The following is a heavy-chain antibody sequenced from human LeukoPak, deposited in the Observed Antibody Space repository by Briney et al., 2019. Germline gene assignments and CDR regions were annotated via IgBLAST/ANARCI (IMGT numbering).Heavy chain of an antibody. J-gene: IGHJ4*02. Sequence: GGSLRLSCAASGFTFNNYAMSWVRQAPGKGLEWVSSISGSGDYTFYADSLKGRFTISRDNSKDTLYLQMNSLRVEDTAIYYCAKDRPNYYGTNGHYYTRNGDYGGQGTLVTVSS. D-gene: IGHD3-22*01. V-gene: IGHV3-23*01. CDR2: ISGSGDYT. CDR1: GFTFNNYA. CDR3: AKDRPNYYGTNGHYYTRNGDY.